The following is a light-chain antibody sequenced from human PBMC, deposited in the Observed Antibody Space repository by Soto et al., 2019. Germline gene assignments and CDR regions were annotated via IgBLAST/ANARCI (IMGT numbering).Light chain of an antibody. CDR2: EVT. CDR3: SSYAGSNNLL. Sequence: QSALTQPPSASGSPGQSVTISCTGTSSDVGAYNYVSWYQQHPAKAPKLMIYEVTKRPSGVPDRFSGSKFGSTASLTVSGLQAEDEADYFCSSYAGSNNLLFGGGTKLTVL. CDR1: SSDVGAYNY. V-gene: IGLV2-8*01. J-gene: IGLJ2*01.